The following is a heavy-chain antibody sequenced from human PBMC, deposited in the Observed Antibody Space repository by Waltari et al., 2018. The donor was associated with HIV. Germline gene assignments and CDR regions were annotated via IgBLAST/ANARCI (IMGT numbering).Heavy chain of an antibody. V-gene: IGHV4-34*01. J-gene: IGHJ6*02. CDR3: ARGIVVVPAAFYYYYGMDV. CDR2: INHSGST. Sequence: QVQLQQWGAGLLKPSETLSLTCAVYGGSFSGYYWSWIRQPPGKGLEWIGEINHSGSTNYNPALNSLVTISVDTAKNQFSLKLSSVTAADTAVYYCARGIVVVPAAFYYYYGMDVWGQGTTVTVSS. CDR1: GGSFSGYY. D-gene: IGHD2-2*01.